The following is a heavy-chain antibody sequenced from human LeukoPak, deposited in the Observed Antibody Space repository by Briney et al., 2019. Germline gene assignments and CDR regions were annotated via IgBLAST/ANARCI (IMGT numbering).Heavy chain of an antibody. CDR1: GGSFSDYY. D-gene: IGHD5-12*01. V-gene: IGHV4-34*01. J-gene: IGHJ6*03. CDR3: ARRVGGYDSGGTYYCYMDV. Sequence: LETLSLTCAVYGGSFSDYYWSWIRQPPGRGLEWIGEINHSGSTNYNPSLKSRVTTSVDRSKNQFSLKLSSVTAADAAVYYCARRVGGYDSGGTYYCYMDVWGKGTTVAVSS. CDR2: INHSGST.